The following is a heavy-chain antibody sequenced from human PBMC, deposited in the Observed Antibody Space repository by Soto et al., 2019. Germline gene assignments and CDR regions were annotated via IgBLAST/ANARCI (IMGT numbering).Heavy chain of an antibody. V-gene: IGHV3-48*02. Sequence: GGSLRLSCAASGFTFSSYSMNWVRQAPGKGLEWVSYISSSSSTIYYADSVKGRFTISRGNAKNSLYLQMNSLRDEDTAVYYCARDRVSDYYYYGMDVWGQGTTVTVSS. CDR1: GFTFSSYS. CDR2: ISSSSSTI. J-gene: IGHJ6*02. D-gene: IGHD6-13*01. CDR3: ARDRVSDYYYYGMDV.